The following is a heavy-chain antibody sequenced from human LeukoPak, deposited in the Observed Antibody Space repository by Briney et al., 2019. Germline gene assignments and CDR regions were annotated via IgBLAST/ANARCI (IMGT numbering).Heavy chain of an antibody. J-gene: IGHJ3*02. CDR3: ARGGIVGATDAFDI. CDR2: INPNSGAT. Sequence: ASVKVSCKASGYTLTGYYMHWVRQAPGQGLEWMGWINPNSGATNSAQKFQGRVTVTRNTSISTAYMELSRLTSDDTAVYYCARGGIVGATDAFDIWGQGTMVTVSS. V-gene: IGHV1-2*02. CDR1: GYTLTGYY. D-gene: IGHD1-26*01.